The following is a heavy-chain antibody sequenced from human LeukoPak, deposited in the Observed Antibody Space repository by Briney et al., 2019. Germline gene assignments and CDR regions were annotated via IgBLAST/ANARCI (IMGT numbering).Heavy chain of an antibody. D-gene: IGHD1-14*01. CDR1: GFSFDDYA. V-gene: IGHV3-43*02. CDR2: ITVDGGST. J-gene: IGHJ4*02. CDR3: ARTGNFDH. Sequence: GGSLRLSCAASGFSFDDYAMHWVRQTPGQGLEWVSLITVDGGSTYYADSVKGRFTISRDNSGNSLYLQMNSMTTEDTAFYYCARTGNFDHWGQGALVTVSS.